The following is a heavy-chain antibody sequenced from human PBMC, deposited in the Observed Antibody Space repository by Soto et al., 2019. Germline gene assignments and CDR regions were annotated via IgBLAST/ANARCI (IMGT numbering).Heavy chain of an antibody. Sequence: GGSLRLSCAASGFTFSSYGMHWVRQAPGKGLEWVAGIRYDGSNKYYADSVKGRFTISRDNSKNTLYLQMNSLRAEDTAVYYCARAKYMVAHFDYWGQGTLVTVSS. CDR3: ARAKYMVAHFDY. J-gene: IGHJ4*02. D-gene: IGHD5-12*01. CDR2: IRYDGSNK. V-gene: IGHV3-33*01. CDR1: GFTFSSYG.